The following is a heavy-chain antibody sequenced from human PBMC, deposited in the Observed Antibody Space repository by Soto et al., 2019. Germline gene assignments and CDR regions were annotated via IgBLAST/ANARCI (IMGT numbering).Heavy chain of an antibody. CDR2: IYPPDSQA. CDR1: GYSFTTYW. Sequence: HGESLKISCKGSGYSFTTYWIGWVRQIPGKGLEWMGIIYPPDSQARYSPSFQGQITLSVDKSINTAYLQWSSLKASDTAMYYCAKRLSSGSGWDHWGQGPLVTVSS. J-gene: IGHJ4*02. CDR3: AKRLSSGSGWDH. V-gene: IGHV5-51*01. D-gene: IGHD6-19*01.